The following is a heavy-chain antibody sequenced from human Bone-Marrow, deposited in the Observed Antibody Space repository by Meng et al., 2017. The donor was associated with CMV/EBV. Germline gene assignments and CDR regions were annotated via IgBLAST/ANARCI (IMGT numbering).Heavy chain of an antibody. CDR1: GYTFTSYG. J-gene: IGHJ4*02. D-gene: IGHD1-26*01. Sequence: QVQLVHSGAAVKKPGASVQVSCKASGYTFTSYGISWVRQAPGQGLEWVGWISAYNGDTNYAQKLQGRVTMTTDTSTNSAYMELRSLRSDDTAVYYCARGPSGSYFRPFDYWGQGTLVTVSS. V-gene: IGHV1-18*01. CDR2: ISAYNGDT. CDR3: ARGPSGSYFRPFDY.